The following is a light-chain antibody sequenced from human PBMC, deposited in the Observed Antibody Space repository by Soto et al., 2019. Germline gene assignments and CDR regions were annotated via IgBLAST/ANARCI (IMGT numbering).Light chain of an antibody. V-gene: IGLV2-23*02. CDR1: GSYNF. CDR3: CSDAGRSTYV. CDR2: EVS. J-gene: IGLJ1*01. Sequence: ALTQPASVSGSPGQSITISCTVGSYNFVSWYQQHPGEAPKVLIYEVSKRPSGVSDRFSGSKSGNTASLTISGLQAEDEADYYCCSDAGRSTYVFGTGTKVTVL.